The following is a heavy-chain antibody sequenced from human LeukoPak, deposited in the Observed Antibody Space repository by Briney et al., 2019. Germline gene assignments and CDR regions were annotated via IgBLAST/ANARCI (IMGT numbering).Heavy chain of an antibody. CDR2: INPNSGGT. J-gene: IGHJ4*02. V-gene: IGHV1-2*02. CDR1: GNPFTGYY. Sequence: ASVKVSCKASGNPFTGYYMHWVRQAPGQGLEWLGWINPNSGGTNYAQKFQGRVTMTRDTSISTAYMELSRLRSDDTAVYYCARGISDYGDYPQPFDYWGQGTLVTVSS. D-gene: IGHD4-17*01. CDR3: ARGISDYGDYPQPFDY.